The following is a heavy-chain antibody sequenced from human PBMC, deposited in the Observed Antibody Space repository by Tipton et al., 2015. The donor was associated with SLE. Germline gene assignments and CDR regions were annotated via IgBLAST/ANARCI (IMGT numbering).Heavy chain of an antibody. V-gene: IGHV4-59*01. CDR2: INYSGST. J-gene: IGHJ4*02. Sequence: TLSLTCTVSGGFISSYYWSWIRQTPGKGLEWIGYINYSGSTTYNPSLKSRVSISVDTSNNEFSLKLNSATAADTGIYYCARGVAFDSRGQGTLVTVSS. CDR1: GGFISSYY. CDR3: ARGVAFDS.